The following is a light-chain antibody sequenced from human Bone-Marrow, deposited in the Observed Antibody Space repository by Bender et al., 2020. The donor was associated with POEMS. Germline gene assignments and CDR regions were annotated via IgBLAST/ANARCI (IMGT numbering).Light chain of an antibody. Sequence: QSALTQPASVSGSPGQSITVSCTGASSDVGSYGLVSWYQQHPGKAPKLVIYEGSQRPSGVSNRFSGSSSGDTASLTISGLQAEDEADYYCCSYAGSTRIFGGGTGLTVL. CDR1: SSDVGSYGL. CDR2: EGS. V-gene: IGLV2-23*01. CDR3: CSYAGSTRI. J-gene: IGLJ2*01.